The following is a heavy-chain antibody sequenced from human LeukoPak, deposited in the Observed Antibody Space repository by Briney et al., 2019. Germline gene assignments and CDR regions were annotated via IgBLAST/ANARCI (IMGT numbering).Heavy chain of an antibody. CDR3: ARMGGYSGYATH. CDR2: ILYSGTT. Sequence: SETLSLTCTVSGGSISSYYWSWIRQPPGKGLEWIGYILYSGTTNSNPSLKSRVTISVDTSKNQISLKLSSVTAADTAVYYRARMGGYSGYATHWGQGTLVTVSS. D-gene: IGHD5-12*01. CDR1: GGSISSYY. V-gene: IGHV4-59*08. J-gene: IGHJ4*02.